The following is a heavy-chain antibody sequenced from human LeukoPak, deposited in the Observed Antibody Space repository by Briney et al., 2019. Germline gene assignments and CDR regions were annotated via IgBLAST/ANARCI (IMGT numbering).Heavy chain of an antibody. CDR3: ARAYGMDV. CDR2: MKQDGSMK. J-gene: IGHJ6*02. D-gene: IGHD3-16*01. V-gene: IGHV3-7*04. CDR1: GFTFSSYA. Sequence: PGGRLRLSCAASGFTFSSYAMHWVRQAPGKGLEWVANMKQDGSMKFYVDSVKGRFTISRDNAKDSLYLQMNSLRAEDTAVYYCARAYGMDVWGQGTTVTVSS.